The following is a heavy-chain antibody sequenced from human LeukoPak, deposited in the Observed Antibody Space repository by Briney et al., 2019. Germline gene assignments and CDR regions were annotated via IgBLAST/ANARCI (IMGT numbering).Heavy chain of an antibody. D-gene: IGHD3-22*01. Sequence: PGGSLRLSCAASGFTFSSYAMHRVRQAPGKGLEWVAVISYDGSNKYYADSVKGRFTISRDNSKDTLYLQMSSVRVDDTAVYYCARDRGRYYDSRGFYWGYYFDSWGQGILVTVST. V-gene: IGHV3-30-3*01. CDR2: ISYDGSNK. J-gene: IGHJ4*02. CDR3: ARDRGRYYDSRGFYWGYYFDS. CDR1: GFTFSSYA.